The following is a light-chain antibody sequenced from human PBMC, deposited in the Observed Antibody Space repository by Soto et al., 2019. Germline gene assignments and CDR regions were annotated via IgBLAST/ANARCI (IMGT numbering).Light chain of an antibody. Sequence: QSVLTQPPSASGSPGHSVTMSCTGSSGDVGTYALVSWYQQHPGKAPKLMIYGVHKRPSGVPDRFSGSQSGNTASLTVSGLQAEDEADYFCSSYAGNNNYVFGTGTKVTVL. J-gene: IGLJ1*01. CDR2: GVH. CDR3: SSYAGNNNYV. V-gene: IGLV2-8*01. CDR1: SGDVGTYAL.